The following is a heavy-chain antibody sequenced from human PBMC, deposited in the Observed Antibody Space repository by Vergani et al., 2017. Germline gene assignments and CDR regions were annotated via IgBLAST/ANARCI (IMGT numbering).Heavy chain of an antibody. V-gene: IGHV1-58*01. J-gene: IGHJ4*02. CDR3: AGDGWEMATNAFDY. CDR1: GFTFTSSA. D-gene: IGHD5-24*01. CDR2: IVVGSGNT. Sequence: QMQLVQSGPGVKKPGTSVKVSCKASGFTFTSSAVQWVRQARGQRLEWIGWIVVGSGNTNYAQKFQERVTITRDMSTSTAYMELSSLRSEATAVYYCAGDGWEMATNAFDYWGQGTLVTVSS.